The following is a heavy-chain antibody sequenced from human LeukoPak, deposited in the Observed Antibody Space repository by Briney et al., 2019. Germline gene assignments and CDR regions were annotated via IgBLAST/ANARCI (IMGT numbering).Heavy chain of an antibody. CDR3: AKYEFTMVRGVRGYYYYGMDV. D-gene: IGHD3-10*01. CDR1: GFTFSDYH. J-gene: IGHJ6*02. CDR2: ISSSGSTI. V-gene: IGHV3-11*01. Sequence: GGSLRLSCAASGFTFSDYHMSWIRQAPGKGLEWVSYISSSGSTIYYTDSVKGRFTISRDNSKNTLYLQMNSLRAEDTAVYYCAKYEFTMVRGVRGYYYYGMDVWGQGTTVTVSS.